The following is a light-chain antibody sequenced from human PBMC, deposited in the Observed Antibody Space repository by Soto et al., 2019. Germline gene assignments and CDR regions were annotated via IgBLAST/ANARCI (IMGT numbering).Light chain of an antibody. Sequence: QSALTQPASVSGSPGQSITISCTGTSSDVGGYNYVSWYQQHPGKAPKLMIYDVSNRPSGVSNRFSGSKSGNTASLTISGLQVEDEADYYCSSYTSSSTPALYVFGTGTKVTVL. J-gene: IGLJ1*01. CDR2: DVS. CDR3: SSYTSSSTPALYV. CDR1: SSDVGGYNY. V-gene: IGLV2-14*01.